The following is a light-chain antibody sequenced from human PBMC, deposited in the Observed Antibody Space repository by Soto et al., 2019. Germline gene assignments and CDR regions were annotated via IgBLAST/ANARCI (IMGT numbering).Light chain of an antibody. Sequence: EIDLPLSPGTLSLSPGKRATLSCRASQRVSSSYLAWCQHNPGQAPRLLIYGASSRATVIPDRFSGRGSGTDFTLTISRLEREDCAVYYCQQYGSSPSGTFGQGTKVDIK. CDR1: QRVSSSY. J-gene: IGKJ1*01. CDR3: QQYGSSPSGT. CDR2: GAS. V-gene: IGKV3-20*01.